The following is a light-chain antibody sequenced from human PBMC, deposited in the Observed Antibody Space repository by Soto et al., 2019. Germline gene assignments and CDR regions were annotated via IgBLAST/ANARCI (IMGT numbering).Light chain of an antibody. CDR3: QQLFDSPIT. Sequence: DIQMTQSPSTLSASVGDRVTITCRASQSISSWLAWYQQKPGKAPKLLIYKASSLEGGVPSRFTGSGSGTEFTLTISSLQPDDFATYYCQQLFDSPITFGQGTRLEI. V-gene: IGKV1-5*03. J-gene: IGKJ5*01. CDR2: KAS. CDR1: QSISSW.